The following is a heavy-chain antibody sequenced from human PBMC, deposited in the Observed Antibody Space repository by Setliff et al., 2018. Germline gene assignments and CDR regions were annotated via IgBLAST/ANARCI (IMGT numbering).Heavy chain of an antibody. J-gene: IGHJ6*03. V-gene: IGHV4-59*01. D-gene: IGHD6-19*01. CDR3: ARATSGWYSAHYYYMDV. CDR1: GASIRNFY. Sequence: SETLSLTCNVSGASIRNFYWTWIRQPPGKGLEWIGYVHFTGSTNYNPSLKSRVTMSVDSSKNQFSLKLSSVTAADTAVYYCARATSGWYSAHYYYMDVWGKGTTVTVSS. CDR2: VHFTGST.